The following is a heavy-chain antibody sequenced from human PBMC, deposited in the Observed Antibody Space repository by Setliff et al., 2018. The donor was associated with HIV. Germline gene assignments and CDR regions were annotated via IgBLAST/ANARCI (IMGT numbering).Heavy chain of an antibody. Sequence: GESLKISCAASGFTFTSYAMNWVRQAPGKGQEWVSSISGSGSTTYYADSVKGRLTISRDTSQNALYLHMNSLRAEDTAVYYCARAPFTLLWWHLLLRRGWYFDYWGQGTLVTVSS. D-gene: IGHD2-15*01. CDR2: ISGSGSTT. V-gene: IGHV3-23*01. CDR3: ARAPFTLLWWHLLLRRGWYFDY. CDR1: GFTFTSYA. J-gene: IGHJ4*02.